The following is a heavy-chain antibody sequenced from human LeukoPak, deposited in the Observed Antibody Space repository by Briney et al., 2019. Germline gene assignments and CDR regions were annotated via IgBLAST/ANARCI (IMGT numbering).Heavy chain of an antibody. CDR1: GFTFSDYY. CDR3: ARVHGDDSYYFDY. D-gene: IGHD4-17*01. J-gene: IGHJ4*02. Sequence: GGSLRLSCAASGFTFSDYYMSWIRQAPGKGLEWISYISSSGNTIYYADSVKGRFTISRDSAMNSLYLQMNSLRAEDTAVYFCARVHGDDSYYFDYWGQGTLVTVSS. CDR2: ISSSGNTI. V-gene: IGHV3-11*04.